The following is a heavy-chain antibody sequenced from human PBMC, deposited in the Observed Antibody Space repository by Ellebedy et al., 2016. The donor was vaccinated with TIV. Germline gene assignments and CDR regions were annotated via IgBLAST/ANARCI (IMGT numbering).Heavy chain of an antibody. D-gene: IGHD3-10*01. V-gene: IGHV1-2*02. CDR3: ARDLELLWFGELFAFDY. J-gene: IGHJ4*02. Sequence: ASVKVSXXASGYTFTGYYMHWVRQAPGQGLEWMGWINPNSGGTNYAQKFQGRVTMTRDTSISTAYMELSRLRSDDTAVYYCARDLELLWFGELFAFDYWGQGTLVTVSS. CDR2: INPNSGGT. CDR1: GYTFTGYY.